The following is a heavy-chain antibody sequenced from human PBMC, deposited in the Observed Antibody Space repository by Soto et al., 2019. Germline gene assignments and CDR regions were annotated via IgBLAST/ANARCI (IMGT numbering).Heavy chain of an antibody. CDR1: GFTFSSYA. D-gene: IGHD3-16*02. CDR3: AKDPFPTFGGVIVSDYFDY. V-gene: IGHV3-23*01. CDR2: ISGSGGST. Sequence: EVQLLESGGGLVQPGGSLRLSCAASGFTFSSYAMSWVRQAPGKGLEWVSAISGSGGSTYYADSVKGRFTISRDNSKNTLYLQMNSLRAEDTAVYYCAKDPFPTFGGVIVSDYFDYWGQGTLVTVSS. J-gene: IGHJ4*02.